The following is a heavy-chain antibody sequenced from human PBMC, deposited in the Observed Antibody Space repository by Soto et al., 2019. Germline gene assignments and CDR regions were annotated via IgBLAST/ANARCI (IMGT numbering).Heavy chain of an antibody. Sequence: GGSLRLSCAASGFTFSSFAMSWGRQAPGKGLEWLSGITFSGAYTYYAESVKGRFTISRDNSKNAPFLEMNSLRAEDTALYYCDKIGTVGAFENWGQGAQVTVSS. D-gene: IGHD1-26*01. J-gene: IGHJ1*01. V-gene: IGHV3-23*01. CDR3: DKIGTVGAFEN. CDR2: ITFSGAYT. CDR1: GFTFSSFA.